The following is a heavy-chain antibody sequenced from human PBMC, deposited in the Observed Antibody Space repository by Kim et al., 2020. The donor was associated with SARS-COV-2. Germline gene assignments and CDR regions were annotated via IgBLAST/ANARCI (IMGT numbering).Heavy chain of an antibody. CDR2: ISSSSSYT. V-gene: IGHV3-11*06. CDR1: GFTFSDYY. Sequence: GGSLRLSCAASGFTFSDYYMSWIRQAPGKGLEWVSYISSSSSYTNYADSVKGRFTISRDNAKNSLYLQMNSLRAEDTAVYYCARDLGGCSGGSCYFDYWGQGTLVTVSS. D-gene: IGHD2-15*01. CDR3: ARDLGGCSGGSCYFDY. J-gene: IGHJ4*02.